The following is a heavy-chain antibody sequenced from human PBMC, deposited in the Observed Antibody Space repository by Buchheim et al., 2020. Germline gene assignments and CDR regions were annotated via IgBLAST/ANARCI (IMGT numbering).Heavy chain of an antibody. CDR3: ARDHFGYSYGYTIDY. CDR1: GFTFSSYE. CDR2: ISISGSTI. J-gene: IGHJ4*02. Sequence: EVQLVESGGGLVQPGGSLRLSCAASGFTFSSYEMNWVRQAPGKGLEWVSYISISGSTIYYADSVKGRFTISRDNATNSLYLQMNSLRAEDTAVYYCARDHFGYSYGYTIDYWGQGTL. V-gene: IGHV3-48*03. D-gene: IGHD5-18*01.